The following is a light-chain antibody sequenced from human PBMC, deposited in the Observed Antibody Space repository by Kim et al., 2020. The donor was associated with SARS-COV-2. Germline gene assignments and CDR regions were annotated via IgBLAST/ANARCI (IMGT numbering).Light chain of an antibody. V-gene: IGKV1-17*01. Sequence: ASVGERVTITGRASQDIRNGLGWYQQNPGRAPKRLIDGASSLQSGGPSRFSGSGSGTEFTHTISSLQPEDFATYFCLQHNTYPVTFGQGTRLEIK. CDR2: GAS. CDR1: QDIRNG. J-gene: IGKJ5*01. CDR3: LQHNTYPVT.